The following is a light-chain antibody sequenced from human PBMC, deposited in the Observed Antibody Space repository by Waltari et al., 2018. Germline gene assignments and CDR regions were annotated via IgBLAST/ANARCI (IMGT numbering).Light chain of an antibody. J-gene: IGLJ3*02. CDR1: SGINIGGYT. V-gene: IGLV5-39*01. Sequence: QPVLTQPTSLSASPGASTTLSCTLSSGINIGGYTMFWFQQRPGSPPRFLLYYFSDSMNRRGSGVSTRFSGSRDTSANAGLLLISGLQSEDEADYHCAIWASDTWVFGGGTRLTVL. CDR3: AIWASDTWV. CDR2: YFSDSMN.